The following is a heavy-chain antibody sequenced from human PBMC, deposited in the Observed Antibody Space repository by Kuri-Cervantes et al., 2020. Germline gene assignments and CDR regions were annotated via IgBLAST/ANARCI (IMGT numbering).Heavy chain of an antibody. Sequence: ASVKVSCKASGYTFTSYAMHWVRQAPGQRLEWMGWINAGNGNTKYSQKFQGWVTMTRDTSISTAYMELSRLRSDDTAVHYCARGAVVPAAINARAAFDIWGQGTMVTVSS. D-gene: IGHD2-2*01. CDR3: ARGAVVPAAINARAAFDI. CDR2: INAGNGNT. V-gene: IGHV1-3*01. CDR1: GYTFTSYA. J-gene: IGHJ3*02.